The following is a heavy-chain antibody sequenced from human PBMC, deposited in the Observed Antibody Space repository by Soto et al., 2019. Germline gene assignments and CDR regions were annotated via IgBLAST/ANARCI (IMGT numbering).Heavy chain of an antibody. V-gene: IGHV4-34*01. Sequence: SETLSLTCAVYGGSFSGYYWSWIRQPPGKGLEWIGEINHSGSTNYNPSLKSRVTISVDTSKNQFSLKLSSVTAADTAVYYCARGPHSRYGSGGSCRSAEYFQQWGQGTLVTVSS. J-gene: IGHJ1*01. CDR2: INHSGST. CDR3: ARGPHSRYGSGGSCRSAEYFQQ. D-gene: IGHD2-15*01. CDR1: GGSFSGYY.